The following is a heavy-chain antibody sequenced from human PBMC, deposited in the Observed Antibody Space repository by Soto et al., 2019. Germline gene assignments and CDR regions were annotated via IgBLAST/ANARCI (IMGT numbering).Heavy chain of an antibody. CDR2: IYYSGST. J-gene: IGHJ3*02. CDR1: GGSISSSSYY. V-gene: IGHV4-39*07. Sequence: SETLSLTCTVSGGSISSSSYYWGWIRQPPGKGLEWIGSIYYSGSTYYNPSLKSRVTISVDTSKNQFSLKLSSVTAADTAVYYCAREGGNYDYVWGSYRPNGDAFDIWGQGTMVTVSS. D-gene: IGHD3-16*02. CDR3: AREGGNYDYVWGSYRPNGDAFDI.